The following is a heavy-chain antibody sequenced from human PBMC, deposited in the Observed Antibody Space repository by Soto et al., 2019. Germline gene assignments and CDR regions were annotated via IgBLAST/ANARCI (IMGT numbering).Heavy chain of an antibody. CDR2: IYYSGST. CDR3: ARQGRKTKYYFDY. CDR1: GGSISSSSYY. J-gene: IGHJ4*02. D-gene: IGHD3-10*01. Sequence: PSETLSLTCTVSGGSISSSSYYWGWIRQPPGKGLEWIGSIYYSGSTYYNPSLKSRVTTSVDTSKNQFSLKLSSVTAADTAVYYCARQGRKTKYYFDYWGQGTLVTVSS. V-gene: IGHV4-39*01.